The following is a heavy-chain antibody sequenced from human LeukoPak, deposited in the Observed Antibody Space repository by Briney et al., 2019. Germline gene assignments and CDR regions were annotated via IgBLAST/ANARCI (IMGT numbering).Heavy chain of an antibody. D-gene: IGHD6-13*01. CDR2: IQYDGSNK. CDR1: GFTFSTYG. Sequence: PGGSLRLSCAASGFTFSTYGMHWVRQAPGKGLEWVAFIQYDGSNKYYADSVKGRFTISRDNSKNTLYLQMNSLRAEDTAVYYCAKDIKVLLAAGFGFDYWGQGTLVTVSS. J-gene: IGHJ4*02. CDR3: AKDIKVLLAAGFGFDY. V-gene: IGHV3-30*02.